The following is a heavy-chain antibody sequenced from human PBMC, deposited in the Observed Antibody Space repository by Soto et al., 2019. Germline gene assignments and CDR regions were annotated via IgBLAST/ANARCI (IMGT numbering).Heavy chain of an antibody. J-gene: IGHJ3*02. Sequence: QVQLQQWGAGLLKPSETLSLTCAVYGGFVSSGSYYWSWIRQPPGKGLEWIGEMSHSGGTHFNPSLNSRVNLTIETFQQQFSLKVSSVAVAYSAMHDCGHLERGTGTTVVDALNIWGPGTTVTVSS. V-gene: IGHV4-34*01. CDR3: GHLERGTGTTVVDALNI. D-gene: IGHD1-1*01. CDR2: MSHSGGT. CDR1: GGFVSSGSYY.